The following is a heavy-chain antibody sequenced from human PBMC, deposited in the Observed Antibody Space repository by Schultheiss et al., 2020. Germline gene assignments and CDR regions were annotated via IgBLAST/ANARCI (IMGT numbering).Heavy chain of an antibody. J-gene: IGHJ4*02. CDR2: ISYDGSNK. CDR3: ARGQEITIIVVVMIDS. D-gene: IGHD3-22*01. CDR1: GFTFSRYG. V-gene: IGHV3-30*19. Sequence: GGSLRLSCAASGFTFSRYGIHWVRQAPGKGLEWVAVISYDGSNKYYADSVKGRFTISRDNSKNTLYLQMNSLRAEDTAVYYCARGQEITIIVVVMIDSWGQGTLVTVSS.